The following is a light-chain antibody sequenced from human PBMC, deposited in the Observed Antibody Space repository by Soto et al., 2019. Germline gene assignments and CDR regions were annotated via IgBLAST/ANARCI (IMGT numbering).Light chain of an antibody. CDR3: QQYSRHWT. CDR2: DAS. CDR1: QNINRW. V-gene: IGKV1-5*01. Sequence: DIQMTQSPSTLSASIGDRVTITCRASQNINRWLAWYQQKPGKAPMLLIYDASSLQSGAPSRFSGSGSGTEFTLTISSLQPDDFATCSCQQYSRHWTFGQGTKVEV. J-gene: IGKJ1*01.